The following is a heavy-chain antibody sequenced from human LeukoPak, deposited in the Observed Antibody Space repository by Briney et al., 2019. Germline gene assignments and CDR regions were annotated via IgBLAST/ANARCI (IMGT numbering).Heavy chain of an antibody. Sequence: ASVKVSCKASGYTFTSYYMHWVRQAPGQGLEWMGIINPSGGSTSYAQKFQGRVTMTRDTSTSTVYMGLSSLRSEDTAVYYCARGLGYCSSTSCYAFDYWGQGTLVTVSS. D-gene: IGHD2-2*01. CDR1: GYTFTSYY. V-gene: IGHV1-46*03. CDR2: INPSGGST. CDR3: ARGLGYCSSTSCYAFDY. J-gene: IGHJ4*02.